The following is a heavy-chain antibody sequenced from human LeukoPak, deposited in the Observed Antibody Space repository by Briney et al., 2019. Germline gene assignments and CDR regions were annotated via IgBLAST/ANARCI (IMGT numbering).Heavy chain of an antibody. V-gene: IGHV3-15*01. D-gene: IGHD4/OR15-4a*01. CDR2: IKSKTDGVTT. J-gene: IGHJ4*02. CDR1: GFTFTNAW. CDR3: VTDRGDGAIRRWGY. Sequence: TGGSLRLSCAASGFTFTNAWMSWVRQAPGRGLEWVGRIKSKTDGVTTDYAAPVKGRFTISRDDSKNTLYVQMNSLKTEDTAVYYCVTDRGDGAIRRWGYWGQGTLVTVSS.